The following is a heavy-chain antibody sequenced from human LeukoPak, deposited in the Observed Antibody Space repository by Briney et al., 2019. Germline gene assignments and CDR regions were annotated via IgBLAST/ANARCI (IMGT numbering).Heavy chain of an antibody. V-gene: IGHV4-39*07. D-gene: IGHD2-2*01. CDR2: VYFDGRT. CDR3: ARDLGGLSSYPNNWSDL. Sequence: PSETLSLRCTVSGTSTTGSSACWAWIRQPPGRRLEWIGTVYFDGRTFFNPSLNGRVSLSIVPSKNEISLSLTSVTVADTAMYYCARDLGGLSSYPNNWSDLWDKGTLVTVSS. CDR1: GTSTTGSSAC. J-gene: IGHJ5*01.